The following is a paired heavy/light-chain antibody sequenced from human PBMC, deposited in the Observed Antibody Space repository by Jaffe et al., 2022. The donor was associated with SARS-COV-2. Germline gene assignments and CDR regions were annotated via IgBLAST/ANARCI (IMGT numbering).Heavy chain of an antibody. Sequence: EVQLVESGGGLVQSGGSLRLSCAVPGFISSSSWMSWVRQAPGKGLEWVANIKQDGTEKYHLDSVKGRFTISKDNAKNSVYLQMNSLRVEDTAVYYCARDSVAGQYFFLDLWGKGTTVTVFS. D-gene: IGHD6-13*01. CDR2: IKQDGTEK. J-gene: IGHJ6*04. CDR3: ARDSVAGQYFFLDL. V-gene: IGHV3-7*01. CDR1: GFISSSSW.
Light chain of an antibody. CDR2: WAS. J-gene: IGKJ1*01. CDR1: QNVLYSSNNKNY. Sequence: DIVMTQSPDSLAVSLGERATINCKSSQNVLYSSNNKNYLVWYQQRPGQPPKVLISWASTRESGVPDRFSGSGSGTDFTLTISSLQAEDVAVYYCQQYYSNPPTFGQGTKVEIK. V-gene: IGKV4-1*01. CDR3: QQYYSNPPT.